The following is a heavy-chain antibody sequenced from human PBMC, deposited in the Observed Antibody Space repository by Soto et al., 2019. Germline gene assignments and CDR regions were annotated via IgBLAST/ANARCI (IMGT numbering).Heavy chain of an antibody. CDR1: GGSVSVYY. CDR2: IYASGSP. Sequence: KPSETLSLTCTISGGSVSVYYWGWIRQSTGQGLEWIGYIYASGSPYYNPSLRSRVTISADTSKNQISLKLTSPTAADTAVYYCARGVGSSPPQYWGRGTLVTVSS. D-gene: IGHD1-26*01. CDR3: ARGVGSSPPQY. V-gene: IGHV4-59*02. J-gene: IGHJ4*02.